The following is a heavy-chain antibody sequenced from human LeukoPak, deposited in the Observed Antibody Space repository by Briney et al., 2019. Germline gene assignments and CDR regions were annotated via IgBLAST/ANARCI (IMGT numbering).Heavy chain of an antibody. D-gene: IGHD5-18*01. CDR1: GGSISSYY. CDR3: ARVEDAALVDY. CDR2: INHSGST. J-gene: IGHJ4*02. Sequence: SETLSLTCTVSGGSISSYYWSWIRQPPGKGLEWIGEINHSGSTNYNPSLKSRVTISVDTSKNQFSLKLSSVTAADTAVYYCARVEDAALVDYWGQGTLVTVSS. V-gene: IGHV4-34*01.